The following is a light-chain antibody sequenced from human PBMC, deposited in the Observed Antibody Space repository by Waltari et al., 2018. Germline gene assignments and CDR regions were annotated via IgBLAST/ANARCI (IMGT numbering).Light chain of an antibody. CDR3: QQYYSTPPRT. J-gene: IGKJ1*01. V-gene: IGKV4-1*01. CDR1: QSVLYSSNNKNY. Sequence: DIVMTQSPDSLAVSLGERATLTCKSSQSVLYSSNNKNYLAWYQQKPGQPPKLLIYWASTRESGVPDRFSGSGSGTDFTLTISSLQAEDVAVYYCQQYYSTPPRTFGQGTKVEIK. CDR2: WAS.